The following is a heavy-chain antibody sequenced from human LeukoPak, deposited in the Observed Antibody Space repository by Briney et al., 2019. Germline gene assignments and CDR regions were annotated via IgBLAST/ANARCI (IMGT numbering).Heavy chain of an antibody. J-gene: IGHJ1*01. CDR3: ARTAITMVRGTLEH. CDR2: ISSSGSTI. D-gene: IGHD3-10*01. V-gene: IGHV3-11*04. Sequence: GGSLRLSCAASGFTFSDYYMNWIRKAPGKGLEWVSYISSSGSTIYYADSVKGRFTISRDNAKNSLYLQMNSLRAEDTAVYYCARTAITMVRGTLEHWGQGTLVTVSS. CDR1: GFTFSDYY.